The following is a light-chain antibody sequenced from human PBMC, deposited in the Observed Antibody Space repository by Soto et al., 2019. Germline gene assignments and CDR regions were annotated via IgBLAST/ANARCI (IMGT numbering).Light chain of an antibody. CDR3: QQRSNWRWLT. V-gene: IGKV3-11*01. Sequence: IVLTQSPGTLSLSPGERATLSCRASQSVTTQLAWYQQKPGQAPRLIIHGASSRATGVPGRITGSGSGTDFTLTISSLEPEDFAVYYCQQRSNWRWLTFGGGTKVDIK. CDR2: GAS. CDR1: QSVTTQ. J-gene: IGKJ4*01.